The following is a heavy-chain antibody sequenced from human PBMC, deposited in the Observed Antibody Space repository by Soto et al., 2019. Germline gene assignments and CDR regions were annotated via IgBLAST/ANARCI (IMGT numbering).Heavy chain of an antibody. Sequence: SETLSLTCTVSGGSIISYYWSWILQPPWKGLEWIGYIYYSGSTNYNPSLKSRVTISVDTSKNQFSLKLSSVTAADTAVYYCARDLYYDSSGYYGMDVWGHGTTVTVSS. V-gene: IGHV4-59*01. CDR2: IYYSGST. D-gene: IGHD3-22*01. CDR1: GGSIISYY. CDR3: ARDLYYDSSGYYGMDV. J-gene: IGHJ6*02.